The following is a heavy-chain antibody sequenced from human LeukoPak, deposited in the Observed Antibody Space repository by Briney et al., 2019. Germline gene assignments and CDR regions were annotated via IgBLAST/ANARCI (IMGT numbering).Heavy chain of an antibody. CDR3: VKNRRGGNDFWSGYYLFDY. J-gene: IGHJ4*02. CDR1: GFTFSSYD. CDR2: IGTAGDT. D-gene: IGHD3-3*01. V-gene: IGHV3-13*01. Sequence: GGSLRLSCAASGFTFSSYDMHWVRQATGKGLEWVSAIGTAGDTYYPGSVKGRFTISRENAKNSLYLQMNSLRAEDTAVYYCVKNRRGGNDFWSGYYLFDYWGQGTQVTVSS.